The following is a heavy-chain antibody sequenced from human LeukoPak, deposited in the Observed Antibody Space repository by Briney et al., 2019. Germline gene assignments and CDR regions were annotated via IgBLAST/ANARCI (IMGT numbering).Heavy chain of an antibody. Sequence: GRSLRLSCAASRFTFSDYWMTWVRQAPGQGLEWVANINKDENQEQYVDSVKGRFTISRDNAKNSMYLQLNSLRAEDTGVYYCVRNRGWYALDMWGQGTMVTVSS. V-gene: IGHV3-7*01. CDR2: INKDENQE. D-gene: IGHD6-19*01. CDR1: RFTFSDYW. CDR3: VRNRGWYALDM. J-gene: IGHJ3*02.